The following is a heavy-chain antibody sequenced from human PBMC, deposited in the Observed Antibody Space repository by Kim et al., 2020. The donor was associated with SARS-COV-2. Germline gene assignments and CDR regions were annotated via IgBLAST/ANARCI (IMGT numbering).Heavy chain of an antibody. J-gene: IGHJ4*02. V-gene: IGHV4-39*01. CDR3: ARYVGGYGYDKGFDY. D-gene: IGHD5-18*01. Sequence: NPSRKSRVTISVDTSKNQFSLKLSSVTAADTAVYYCARYVGGYGYDKGFDYWGQGTLVTVSS.